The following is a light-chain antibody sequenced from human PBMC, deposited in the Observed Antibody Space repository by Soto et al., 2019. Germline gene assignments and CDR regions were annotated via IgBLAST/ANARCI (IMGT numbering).Light chain of an antibody. CDR1: RTIRSY. J-gene: IGKJ2*01. CDR2: SAD. CDR3: QQSYEPPYT. V-gene: IGKV1-39*01. Sequence: DIQMTQSPSSLSAFVGDRVTITCRASRTIRSYLNWYQQKPGKPPKLLIYSADTVQNGVPSRFSGSGSGTDFTLTISSPQPEDSATYYCQQSYEPPYTFAQGPKLGIK.